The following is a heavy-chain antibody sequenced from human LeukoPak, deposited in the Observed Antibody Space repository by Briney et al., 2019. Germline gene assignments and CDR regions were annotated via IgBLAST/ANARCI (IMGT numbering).Heavy chain of an antibody. Sequence: GESLKISCKGSGYNFAGHWIGWVRQMPGKGLEWMGIIYPDDSDTRYGPSFQGQVIISADKSISTAYLQWSSLKASDTAMYYCAARTLSSSWYDWGQGTLVTVSS. CDR1: GYNFAGHW. J-gene: IGHJ4*02. D-gene: IGHD6-13*01. V-gene: IGHV5-51*01. CDR2: IYPDDSDT. CDR3: AARTLSSSWYD.